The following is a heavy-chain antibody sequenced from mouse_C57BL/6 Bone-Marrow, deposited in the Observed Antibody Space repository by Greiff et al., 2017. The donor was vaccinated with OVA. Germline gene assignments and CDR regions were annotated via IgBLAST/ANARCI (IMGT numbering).Heavy chain of an antibody. V-gene: IGHV1-76*01. CDR2: IYPGSGNT. J-gene: IGHJ4*01. D-gene: IGHD1-1*01. CDR1: GYTFTDYY. Sequence: VQLQQSGAELVRPGASVQLSCKASGYTFTDYYINWVKQRPGQGLEWIARIYPGSGNTYYNEKFKGKATLTAEKSSSTAYMQLSSLTSEDSAVYFCARGDYGSSYAMDYWGQGTSVTVSS. CDR3: ARGDYGSSYAMDY.